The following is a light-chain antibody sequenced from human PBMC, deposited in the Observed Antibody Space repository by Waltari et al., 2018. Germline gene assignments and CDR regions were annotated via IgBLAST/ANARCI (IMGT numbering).Light chain of an antibody. CDR2: WAS. CDR1: QTVLYSSSNKNY. CDR3: QQYFITPGT. V-gene: IGKV4-1*01. J-gene: IGKJ2*02. Sequence: DIVMTQSPDSLAVSLGERATINCKSSQTVLYSSSNKNYLSWYQQKPGQPPTLLIYWASTRESGVPDRFSGSGSGTDFTLTISSLQAEDVAVYYCQQYFITPGTFGQGTKLEIK.